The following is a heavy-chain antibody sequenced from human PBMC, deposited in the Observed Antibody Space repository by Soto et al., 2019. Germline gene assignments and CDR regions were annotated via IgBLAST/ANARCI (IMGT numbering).Heavy chain of an antibody. J-gene: IGHJ4*02. CDR3: ARTWLPHNYFDY. CDR2: TYYSGST. CDR1: GGSISSGGYY. Sequence: PSETLSLTCTVSGGSISSGGYYWSWIRQHPGKGLEWIGYTYYSGSTYYNPSLKSRVTISVDTSKNQFSLKLSSVTAADTAVYYCARTWLPHNYFDYWGQGTLVTVSS. D-gene: IGHD3-22*01. V-gene: IGHV4-31*03.